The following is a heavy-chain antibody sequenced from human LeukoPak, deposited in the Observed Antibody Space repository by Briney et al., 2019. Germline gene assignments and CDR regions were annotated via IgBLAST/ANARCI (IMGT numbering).Heavy chain of an antibody. D-gene: IGHD6-13*01. CDR2: ISGSGGNT. CDR1: GFTFSSYA. J-gene: IGHJ4*02. CDR3: AKGSQQLDRYYFDY. Sequence: PGGSLRLSCAASGFTFSSYAMSWVRQAPGKGLEWVSAISGSGGNTYYADSVKGRFTISRDNSKNTLYLQMNSLRAEDTAVYYCAKGSQQLDRYYFDYWGQGTLVTVSS. V-gene: IGHV3-23*01.